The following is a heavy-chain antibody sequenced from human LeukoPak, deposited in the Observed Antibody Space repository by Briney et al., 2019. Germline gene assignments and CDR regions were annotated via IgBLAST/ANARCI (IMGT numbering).Heavy chain of an antibody. Sequence: SETLSLTCSVSNYSISSGYYWGWIRQPPGKGLEWIASIYHSGNTYYNSSLKSRVTISLDTSKNQFSLKLSSVTAADTAVYYCARGQSRLSWFDPWGQGTLVTVSS. CDR2: IYHSGNT. CDR1: NYSISSGYY. D-gene: IGHD6-19*01. CDR3: ARGQSRLSWFDP. V-gene: IGHV4-38-2*02. J-gene: IGHJ5*02.